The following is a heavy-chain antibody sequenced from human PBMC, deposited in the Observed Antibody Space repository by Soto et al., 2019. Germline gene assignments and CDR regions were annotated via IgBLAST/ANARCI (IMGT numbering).Heavy chain of an antibody. V-gene: IGHV6-1*01. J-gene: IGHJ6*02. CDR3: ARGYCSGSSCFYYYGMDV. CDR1: GDSVSSNSAA. D-gene: IGHD2-15*01. CDR2: TYYRSKWYN. Sequence: SQTLSLTCAISGDSVSSNSAAWNWIRQSPSRGLEWLGRTYYRSKWYNDYAVSVKSRITINPDTSKNQFSLQLNSVTPEDTAVYYCARGYCSGSSCFYYYGMDVRGQGTTVTVSS.